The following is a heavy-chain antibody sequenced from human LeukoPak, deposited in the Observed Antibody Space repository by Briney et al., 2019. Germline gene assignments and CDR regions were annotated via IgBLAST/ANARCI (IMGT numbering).Heavy chain of an antibody. J-gene: IGHJ4*02. Sequence: GRSLRLSCAASGFTFSSYGMHWVRQAPGKGLEWVAVIWYDGSNKYYADSVKGRLTISRDNSKNTLYLQMNSLRAEDTAVYYCARGETYYYDSSGYYSGRWGYYFDYWGQGTLVTVSS. D-gene: IGHD3-22*01. CDR3: ARGETYYYDSSGYYSGRWGYYFDY. CDR2: IWYDGSNK. V-gene: IGHV3-33*01. CDR1: GFTFSSYG.